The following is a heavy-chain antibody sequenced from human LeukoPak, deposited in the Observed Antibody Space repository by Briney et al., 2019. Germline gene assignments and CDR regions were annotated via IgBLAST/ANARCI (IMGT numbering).Heavy chain of an antibody. V-gene: IGHV1-18*01. CDR1: GYTFTSYG. J-gene: IGHJ4*02. Sequence: ASVTVSCKASGYTFTSYGISWVGQAPGQGREWMGWISVYNGNANYEQKPQGRVTMTTDTSTSTAYMKLSSLRSDDTAVDYCARDTDLEDRVYFSSTSCSLFDYWGQGTLVTGSS. CDR3: ARDTDLEDRVYFSSTSCSLFDY. CDR2: ISVYNGNA. D-gene: IGHD2-2*01.